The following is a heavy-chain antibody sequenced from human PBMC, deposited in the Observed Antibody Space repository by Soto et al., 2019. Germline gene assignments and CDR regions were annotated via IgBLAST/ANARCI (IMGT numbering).Heavy chain of an antibody. Sequence: QVQLVQSGAEVKKPGASVKVSCKASGYTFTSYGISWVRQAPGQGLEWMGWISAYNGNTNYAQKLQGRVTMTTDTYTSTAYMDLRSLRSDDTAVYDCARDRCPSFFDWCNDYYMDVWGKGTTVTVAS. D-gene: IGHD3-9*01. CDR3: ARDRCPSFFDWCNDYYMDV. CDR1: GYTFTSYG. CDR2: ISAYNGNT. J-gene: IGHJ6*03. V-gene: IGHV1-18*01.